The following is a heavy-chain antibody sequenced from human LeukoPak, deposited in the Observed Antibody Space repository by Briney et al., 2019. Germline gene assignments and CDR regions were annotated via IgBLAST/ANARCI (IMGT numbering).Heavy chain of an antibody. CDR2: INPNSGGT. J-gene: IGHJ5*02. CDR3: AREYYDSSGYSLGWFDP. CDR1: GGTFSNYA. V-gene: IGHV1-2*02. Sequence: ASVKVSCKASGGTFSNYAFNWVRQAPGQGLEWMGWINPNSGGTNYAQKFQGRVTMTRDTSISTAYMELSSLRSEDTAVYYCAREYYDSSGYSLGWFDPWGQGTLVTVSS. D-gene: IGHD3-22*01.